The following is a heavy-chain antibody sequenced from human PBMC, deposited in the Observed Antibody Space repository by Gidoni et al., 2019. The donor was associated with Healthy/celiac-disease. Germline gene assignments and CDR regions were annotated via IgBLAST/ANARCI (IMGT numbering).Heavy chain of an antibody. J-gene: IGHJ6*03. CDR2: IIPIFGTA. CDR1: GGTFSSYA. D-gene: IGHD1-7*01. CDR3: ARVTPKTTYYYYYMDV. V-gene: IGHV1-69*01. Sequence: QVQLVQSGAEVKKPGSSVNVSCTASGGTFSSYAISWVRQAPGKGLEWMGGIIPIFGTANYAQKFQGRVTITADESTSTAYMELSSLRSEDTAVYYCARVTPKTTYYYYYMDVWGKGTTVTVSS.